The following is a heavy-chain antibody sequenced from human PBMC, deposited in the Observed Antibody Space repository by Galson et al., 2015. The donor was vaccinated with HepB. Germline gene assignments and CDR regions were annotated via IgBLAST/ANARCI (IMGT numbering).Heavy chain of an antibody. D-gene: IGHD3-22*01. Sequence: SETLSLTCTVSGGSISSSSYYWGWIRQPPGKGLEWIGSIYYSGSTYYNPSLKSRVTISVDTSKNQFSLKLSSVTAADTAVYYCARHLRPWFRTRFDPWGQGTLVTVSS. J-gene: IGHJ5*02. CDR1: GGSISSSSYY. CDR2: IYYSGST. V-gene: IGHV4-39*01. CDR3: ARHLRPWFRTRFDP.